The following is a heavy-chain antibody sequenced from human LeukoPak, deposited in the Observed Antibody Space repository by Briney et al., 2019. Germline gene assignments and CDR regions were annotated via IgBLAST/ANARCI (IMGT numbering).Heavy chain of an antibody. Sequence: PGGSLRLSCVASGFTFSSYWMSWVRQAPGEGLEWVANIKQDGTEKNYVDSVKGRFTISRDNAKNSLYLQMNSLRAEDTALYYCAKDSSSGWYYFDYWGQGTLVTVSS. J-gene: IGHJ4*02. D-gene: IGHD6-19*01. CDR1: GFTFSSYW. CDR3: AKDSSSGWYYFDY. CDR2: IKQDGTEK. V-gene: IGHV3-7*03.